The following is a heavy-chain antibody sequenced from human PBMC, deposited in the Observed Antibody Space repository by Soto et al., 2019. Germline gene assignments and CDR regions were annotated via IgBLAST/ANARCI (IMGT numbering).Heavy chain of an antibody. D-gene: IGHD6-19*01. CDR1: GFTFSVYA. CDR3: ARETIAVGYY. Sequence: QVQLVESGGGVVQPGRSLRLSCAASGFTFSVYAMHWVRQAPGKGLEWVAVIWYDGNNKYYADSVKGRFTISRDNSKNKVHLDMKSLSAEDTAGDYCARETIAVGYYWGQGTRVTVSS. CDR2: IWYDGNNK. V-gene: IGHV3-33*01. J-gene: IGHJ4*02.